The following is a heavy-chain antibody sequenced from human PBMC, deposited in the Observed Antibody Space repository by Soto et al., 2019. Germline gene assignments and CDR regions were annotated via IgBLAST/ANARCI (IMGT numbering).Heavy chain of an antibody. CDR1: GGTFSSYA. Sequence: SVKVSCKASGGTFSSYAISWVRQAPGQGLEWMGGIIPIFGTANYAQKFQCRVTITADESTSTDYMEMSSLRSEDTAVYYWASVVGSSGYEFDYWGPGNLVTVCS. D-gene: IGHD3-22*01. V-gene: IGHV1-69*13. CDR2: IIPIFGTA. CDR3: ASVVGSSGYEFDY. J-gene: IGHJ4*02.